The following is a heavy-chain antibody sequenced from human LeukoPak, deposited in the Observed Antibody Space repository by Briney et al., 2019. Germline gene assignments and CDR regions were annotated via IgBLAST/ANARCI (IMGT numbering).Heavy chain of an antibody. V-gene: IGHV4-59*08. CDR3: ARPRPDYYYGMDV. CDR2: IYYSGST. CDR1: GGSISSYY. Sequence: SETLSLTCTVSGGSISSYYWSWTRQPPGKGLEWIGYIYYSGSTNYNPSLKSRVTISADTSKNQISLKLSSVTAADTAVYHCARPRPDYYYGMDVWGQGTTVTVSS. J-gene: IGHJ6*02.